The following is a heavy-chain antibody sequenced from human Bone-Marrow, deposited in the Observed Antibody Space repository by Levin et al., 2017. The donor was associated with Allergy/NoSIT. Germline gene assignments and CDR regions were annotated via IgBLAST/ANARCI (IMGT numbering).Heavy chain of an antibody. Sequence: SETLSLTCAVSGGSISSSNWWSWVRQPPGKGLEWIGEIYHSGSTNYNPSLKSRVTISVDKSKNQFSLKLSSVTAADTAVYYCARGNAYCGGDCYFLWRGPNAFDIWGQGTMVTVSS. CDR2: IYHSGST. V-gene: IGHV4-4*02. CDR1: GGSISSSNW. CDR3: ARGNAYCGGDCYFLWRGPNAFDI. J-gene: IGHJ3*02. D-gene: IGHD2-21*02.